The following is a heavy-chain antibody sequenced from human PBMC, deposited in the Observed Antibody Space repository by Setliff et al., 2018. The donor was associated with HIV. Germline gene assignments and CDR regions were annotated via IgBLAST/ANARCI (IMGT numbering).Heavy chain of an antibody. CDR3: ASKGGSGNYPDSDAFDI. CDR1: GNTFSSHY. Sequence: GASVKVSCKASGNTFSSHYMHWVRQAPGKGLEWMGLINPSGDITSYAEKFQGRVTMTRDTSTSTVYMELRSLRSEDTAICYCASKGGSGNYPDSDAFDIWGQGTLVTVSS. D-gene: IGHD3-10*01. CDR2: INPSGDIT. J-gene: IGHJ3*02. V-gene: IGHV1-46*01.